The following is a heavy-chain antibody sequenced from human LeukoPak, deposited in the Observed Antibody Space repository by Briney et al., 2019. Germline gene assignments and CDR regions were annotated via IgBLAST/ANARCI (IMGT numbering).Heavy chain of an antibody. D-gene: IGHD6-13*01. V-gene: IGHV3-66*03. Sequence: GGSLRLSCAASGFTVSSNYMSWVRQAPGKGLKWVSTISGSGTATYYADSVKGRFTISRDNSKNTLYLQMNSLRAEDTAVYYCARDPHSSSWYAPYYYYYGMDVWGQGTTVTVSS. CDR2: ISGSGTAT. J-gene: IGHJ6*02. CDR3: ARDPHSSSWYAPYYYYYGMDV. CDR1: GFTVSSNY.